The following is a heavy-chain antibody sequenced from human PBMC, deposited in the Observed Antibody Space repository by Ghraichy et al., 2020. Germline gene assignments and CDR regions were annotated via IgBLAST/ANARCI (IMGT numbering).Heavy chain of an antibody. V-gene: IGHV4-39*01. CDR3: ARGYCSGGSCPAHWFDP. J-gene: IGHJ5*02. CDR2: IFYTGST. CDR1: GGSITISTYY. Sequence: SETLSLTCSVSGGSITISTYYWGWIRQPPGKGLEWIGSIFYTGSTYYNPSLKSRVTISVDTSKNQFSLKVNSVTAADTAVYYCARGYCSGGSCPAHWFDPWGQGTLVTVSS. D-gene: IGHD2-15*01.